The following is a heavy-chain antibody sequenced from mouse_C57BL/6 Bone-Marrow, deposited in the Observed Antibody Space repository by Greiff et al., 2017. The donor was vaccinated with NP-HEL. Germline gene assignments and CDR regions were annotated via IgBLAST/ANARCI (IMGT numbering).Heavy chain of an antibody. CDR1: GFSLTSYG. CDR3: ARNSNFYYFDY. CDR2: IWSGGST. Sequence: QVQLQQSGPGLVQPSQSLSITCTVSGFSLTSYGVHWVRQSPGKGLEWLGVIWSGGSTDYNAAFISRLSISKDNSKSQVFFKMNSLQADDTAIYYCARNSNFYYFDYWGQGTTLTVSS. V-gene: IGHV2-2*01. D-gene: IGHD2-5*01. J-gene: IGHJ2*01.